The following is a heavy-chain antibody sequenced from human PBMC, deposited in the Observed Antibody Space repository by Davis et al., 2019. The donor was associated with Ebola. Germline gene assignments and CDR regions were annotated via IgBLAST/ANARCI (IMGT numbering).Heavy chain of an antibody. V-gene: IGHV3-21*04. CDR2: ITGSGFYM. CDR3: AKLSRAGNSV. D-gene: IGHD4-23*01. J-gene: IGHJ4*02. CDR1: TFTFSTYS. Sequence: GESLKISCAVSTFTFSTYSMNWVRQAPGKGLEWVSSITGSGFYMYYADSVKGRFTISRDNAKNSLYLQVNSLRDEDTAVYYCAKLSRAGNSVWGQGTLVTVSS.